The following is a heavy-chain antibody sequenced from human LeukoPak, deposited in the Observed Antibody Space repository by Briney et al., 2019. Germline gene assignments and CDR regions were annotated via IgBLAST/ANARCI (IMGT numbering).Heavy chain of an antibody. Sequence: PGGSLRLSCAASGFPVSSNYMSWVRQAPGKGLDWVSVIYSDGSTYYADSVKGRFTISRDNSKNTLYLQMNSLRAEDTAVYYCARIPIVVITSGGYWGQGTLVTVSS. CDR1: GFPVSSNY. CDR3: ARIPIVVITSGGY. D-gene: IGHD3-22*01. CDR2: IYSDGST. V-gene: IGHV3-53*01. J-gene: IGHJ4*02.